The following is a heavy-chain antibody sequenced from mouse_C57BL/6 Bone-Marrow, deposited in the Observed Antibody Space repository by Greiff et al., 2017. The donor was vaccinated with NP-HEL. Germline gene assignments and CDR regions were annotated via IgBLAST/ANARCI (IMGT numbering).Heavy chain of an antibody. Sequence: QVTLKASGPGILQPSQTLSLTCSFSGFSLSTFGMGVGWIRPPSGKGLEWLAHIWWDDDKYYNPALKSRLTISKDTSKNQVFLKIANVATADTATYYCARIDYYGSRDGGYFDVWGTGTTVTVSS. CDR3: ARIDYYGSRDGGYFDV. V-gene: IGHV8-8*01. CDR1: GFSLSTFGMG. CDR2: IWWDDDK. J-gene: IGHJ1*03. D-gene: IGHD1-1*01.